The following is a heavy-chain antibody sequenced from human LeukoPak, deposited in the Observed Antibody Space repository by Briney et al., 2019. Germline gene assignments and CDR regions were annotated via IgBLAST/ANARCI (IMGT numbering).Heavy chain of an antibody. CDR1: GFTFSDYY. Sequence: GGSLRLSSAASGFTFSDYYMSWIRQAPWKGLEWVSYISSSSSYTNYADSVKGRFTISRDNAKNSLYLQMNSLRAEDTAVYYCARGGIVVVPAAADYWGQGTLVTVSS. V-gene: IGHV3-11*05. D-gene: IGHD2-2*01. CDR3: ARGGIVVVPAAADY. CDR2: ISSSSSYT. J-gene: IGHJ4*02.